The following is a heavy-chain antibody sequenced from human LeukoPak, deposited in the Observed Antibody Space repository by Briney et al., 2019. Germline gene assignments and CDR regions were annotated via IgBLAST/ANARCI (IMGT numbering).Heavy chain of an antibody. CDR1: GFTFTGHY. J-gene: IGHJ4*02. D-gene: IGHD7-27*01. CDR3: ARDENWGPDY. CDR2: IHAGRGDT. Sequence: GASVKVSCKASGFTFTGHYMHWVRQVPGQGLEWMGWIHAGRGDTNYAQKFQGRFTMTRDTSINTLFMELSSLRSDDTAVYYCARDENWGPDYWGQGTLVTVSS. V-gene: IGHV1-2*02.